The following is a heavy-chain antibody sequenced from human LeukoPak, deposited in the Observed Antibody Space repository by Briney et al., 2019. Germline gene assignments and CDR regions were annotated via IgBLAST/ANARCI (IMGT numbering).Heavy chain of an antibody. CDR2: TYYRSKWYN. D-gene: IGHD5-24*01. J-gene: IGHJ3*02. Sequence: SQTLSLTCAISGDSVSSNSADWNWIRQSPSRGLEWLGRTYYRSKWYNDYAVSVKSRITINPDTSKNQFSLQLNSVTPEDTAVYYCARDGSSRDGYKADAFDIWGQGTMVTVSS. CDR1: GDSVSSNSAD. V-gene: IGHV6-1*01. CDR3: ARDGSSRDGYKADAFDI.